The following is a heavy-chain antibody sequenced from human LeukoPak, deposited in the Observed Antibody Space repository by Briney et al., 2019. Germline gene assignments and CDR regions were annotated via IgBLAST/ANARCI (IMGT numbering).Heavy chain of an antibody. Sequence: PSKTLSLTCTVSGGSIYSSSFYWDWVRQPPGMGLEWIGDVFYNGSTSYNPSLKSRVTISVDTSKNLFSLKLTSVTAADSAVYYCARRPRMVASTNWFDPWGQGTLVIVSS. CDR1: GGSIYSSSFY. J-gene: IGHJ5*02. CDR2: VFYNGST. CDR3: ARRPRMVASTNWFDP. D-gene: IGHD4/OR15-4a*01. V-gene: IGHV4-39*01.